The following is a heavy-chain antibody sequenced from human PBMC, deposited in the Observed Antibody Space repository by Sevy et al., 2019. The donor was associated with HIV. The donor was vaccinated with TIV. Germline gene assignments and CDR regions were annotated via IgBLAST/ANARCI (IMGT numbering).Heavy chain of an antibody. CDR1: GFTFSSYA. J-gene: IGHJ3*02. Sequence: GESLKISCAASGFTFSSYAMNWVRQAPGKGLEWVSGLSGSGGSTNYADSVKGRFTISRDNSKNTLYLQMSSLRAEDTAVYYCAKDRVWELGDAFDIWGQGTIVTVSS. V-gene: IGHV3-23*01. CDR3: AKDRVWELGDAFDI. CDR2: LSGSGGST. D-gene: IGHD6-13*01.